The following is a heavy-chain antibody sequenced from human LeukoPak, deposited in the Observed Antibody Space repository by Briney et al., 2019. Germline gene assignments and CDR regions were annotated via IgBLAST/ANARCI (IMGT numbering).Heavy chain of an antibody. CDR3: ARDTPLETPFDI. V-gene: IGHV4-30-2*01. Sequence: SETLSLTCAVYGGSFSGYYWSWIRQPPGKGLEWIGYIYHSGSTYYNPSLKSRVTISVDRSKNQFSLKLSSVTAADTAVYYCARDTPLETPFDIWGQGTMVTVSS. J-gene: IGHJ3*02. CDR1: GGSFSGYY. CDR2: IYHSGST.